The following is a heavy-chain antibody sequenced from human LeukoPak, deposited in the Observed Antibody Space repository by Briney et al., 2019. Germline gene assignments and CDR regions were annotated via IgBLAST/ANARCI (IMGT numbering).Heavy chain of an antibody. D-gene: IGHD2-8*01. CDR3: APRGPMGSFDY. Sequence: GGSLRLSCAASGFTFGSYWMHWVRQAPGKGLVWVSRINTDGSSTSYADSVKGRFTISRDNAKNTLCLQMNSLKAEDTAVYYCAPRGPMGSFDYWGQGTLVTVSS. CDR2: INTDGSST. V-gene: IGHV3-74*01. J-gene: IGHJ4*02. CDR1: GFTFGSYW.